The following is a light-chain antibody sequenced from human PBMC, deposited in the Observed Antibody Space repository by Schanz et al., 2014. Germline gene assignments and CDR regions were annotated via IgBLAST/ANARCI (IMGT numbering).Light chain of an antibody. V-gene: IGLV2-14*02. Sequence: QSALTQPASVSGSPGQSITISCTGTSSDVGSYGFVSWYQHYPGKAPKVIIYEANKRPSGVSNRFSGSKSGNTASLTISGLQAEDEADYYCGAYTSSSTRVFGGGTKLTVL. CDR1: SSDVGSYGF. J-gene: IGLJ3*02. CDR2: EAN. CDR3: GAYTSSSTRV.